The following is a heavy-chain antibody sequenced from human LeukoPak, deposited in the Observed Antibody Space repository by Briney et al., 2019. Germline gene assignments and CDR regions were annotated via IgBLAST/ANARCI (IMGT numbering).Heavy chain of an antibody. Sequence: ASVKVSCKASGYTFTGYYMHWVRQAPGQGLEWMGWINPNSGGTNYAQKFQGRVTMTRNTSISTAYMELSSLRSEDTAVYYCARSVWEGSYHYWGQGTLVTVSS. V-gene: IGHV1-2*02. CDR2: INPNSGGT. J-gene: IGHJ4*02. CDR3: ARSVWEGSYHY. CDR1: GYTFTGYY. D-gene: IGHD1-26*01.